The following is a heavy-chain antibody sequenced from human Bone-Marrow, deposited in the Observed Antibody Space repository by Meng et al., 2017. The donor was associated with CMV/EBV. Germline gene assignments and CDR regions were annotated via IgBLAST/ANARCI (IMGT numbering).Heavy chain of an antibody. CDR2: IKSKTDGGTT. CDR3: TTDLGSTSYDYYGMDV. Sequence: GGSLRLSCAASGFTFSNAWMSWVRQAPGKGLEWVGRIKSKTDGGTTDYAAPVKGRFTISRDDSKNTLYLQMNSLKTEDTAAYYCTTDLGSTSYDYYGMDVWGQGTTVTV. V-gene: IGHV3-15*01. J-gene: IGHJ6*02. CDR1: GFTFSNAW. D-gene: IGHD2-2*01.